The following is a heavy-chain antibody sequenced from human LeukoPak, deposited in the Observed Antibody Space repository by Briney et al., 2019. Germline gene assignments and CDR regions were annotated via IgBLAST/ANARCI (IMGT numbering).Heavy chain of an antibody. D-gene: IGHD6-19*01. CDR1: GGSISSGSYY. CDR2: IYYSGGT. CDR3: ARQDSSDSYDAFDI. J-gene: IGHJ3*02. V-gene: IGHV4-61*01. Sequence: SETLSHTCTVSGGSISSGSYYWTWIRQPPGKGLEWIGYIYYSGGTNYNPSLKSRVSISVDTSKKQFSLKLSSVTAADTAVYFCARQDSSDSYDAFDIWGQGTMVTVSS.